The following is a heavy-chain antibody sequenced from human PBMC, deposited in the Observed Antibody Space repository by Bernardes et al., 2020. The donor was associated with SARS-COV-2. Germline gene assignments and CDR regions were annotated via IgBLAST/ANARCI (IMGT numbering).Heavy chain of an antibody. Sequence: ASVKVSCKASGYTFTSYYMHWVRQAPGQGLEWMGIINPSGGSTSYAQKFQGRVTMTRDTSTSTVYMELSSLRSEDTAVYYCAGTSTLSLGWEDAFDIWGQGTMVTVSS. CDR3: AGTSTLSLGWEDAFDI. CDR2: INPSGGST. CDR1: GYTFTSYY. V-gene: IGHV1-46*01. J-gene: IGHJ3*02. D-gene: IGHD1-26*01.